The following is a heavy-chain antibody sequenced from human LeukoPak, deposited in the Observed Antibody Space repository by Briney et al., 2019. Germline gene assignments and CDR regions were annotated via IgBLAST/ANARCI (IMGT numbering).Heavy chain of an antibody. J-gene: IGHJ4*02. D-gene: IGHD1-7*01. Sequence: SETLSLTCTVSGGSITNYYWSWVRQRAGKGLEWIGRVHSSRGPNYNPSLKSRVTMSVDTSKSQVSLKLISVTAAETAVYYCARENWNYGEDFWGQGTLFTVSS. CDR1: GGSITNYY. CDR2: VHSSRGP. V-gene: IGHV4-4*07. CDR3: ARENWNYGEDF.